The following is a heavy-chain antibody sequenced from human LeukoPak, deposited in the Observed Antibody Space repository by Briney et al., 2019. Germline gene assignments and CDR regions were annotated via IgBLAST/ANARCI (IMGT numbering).Heavy chain of an antibody. D-gene: IGHD3-22*01. CDR1: GFTFSSYA. CDR3: ARGPMIVVVISLDLDY. Sequence: GRSLRLSCAASGFTFSSYAMHWVRQAPGKGLEWVAVISYDGSNKYYADSVKGRFTISRDNSKNTLYLQMNSLRAEDTAVYYCARGPMIVVVISLDLDYWGQGTLVTVSS. CDR2: ISYDGSNK. V-gene: IGHV3-30-3*01. J-gene: IGHJ4*02.